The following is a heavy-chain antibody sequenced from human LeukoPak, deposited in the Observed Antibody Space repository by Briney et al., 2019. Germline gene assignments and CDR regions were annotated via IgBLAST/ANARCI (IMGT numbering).Heavy chain of an antibody. J-gene: IGHJ4*02. CDR2: INHSGRT. D-gene: IGHD2-8*01. CDR1: GGSFSGYY. CDR3: ARGPYCTNGVCYKGFDY. V-gene: IGHV4-34*01. Sequence: PSETLSLTCAVYGGSFSGYYWSWIRQPPGKGLEWIGEINHSGRTNYNPSLKSRVTISVDTSKNQFSLKLSSVTAADTAVYYCARGPYCTNGVCYKGFDYWGQGTLVTVSS.